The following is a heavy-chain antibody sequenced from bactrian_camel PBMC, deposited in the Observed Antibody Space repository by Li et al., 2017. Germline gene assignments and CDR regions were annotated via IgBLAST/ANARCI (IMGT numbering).Heavy chain of an antibody. Sequence: HVQLVESGGGLVQPGGSLGLSCAASDYMAGTLCMGWFRQAPGKEREEVASFASDGSAVYADSVKGRFTISQDNAKNTVYLQMNGLKPEDTAMYYCAADLIECSGPMDYWGKGTQVTVS. V-gene: IGHV3S53*01. CDR2: FASDGSA. CDR1: DYMAGTLC. D-gene: IGHD3*01. J-gene: IGHJ7*01.